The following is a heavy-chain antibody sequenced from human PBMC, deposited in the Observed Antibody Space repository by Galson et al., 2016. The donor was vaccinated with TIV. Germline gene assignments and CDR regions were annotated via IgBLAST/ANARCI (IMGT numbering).Heavy chain of an antibody. Sequence: SLRLSCATSGFTFSSYGIHWVRQAPGKGLEWVAFIRYDGSNKYYADSVKGRFTISRDNSKNTVYLQMNGLRAEDTALYCCAKDSTTTLYYMDGWGQGTLVTVSS. CDR3: AKDSTTTLYYMDG. D-gene: IGHD4-17*01. J-gene: IGHJ4*02. CDR1: GFTFSSYG. V-gene: IGHV3-30*02. CDR2: IRYDGSNK.